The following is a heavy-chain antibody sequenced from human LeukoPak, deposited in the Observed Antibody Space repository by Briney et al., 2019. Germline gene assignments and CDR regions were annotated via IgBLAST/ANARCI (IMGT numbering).Heavy chain of an antibody. CDR3: ARGRFLDAFDI. V-gene: IGHV4-59*01. Sequence: SETLSLTCTVSGGSISSYYWSWVRQPPGKGMEWIGYIYYSGSTKYKPSLKSRVTISVDTSKNQFSLKLSSVTAADTAVYYCARGRFLDAFDIWGQGTMVTVSS. CDR1: GGSISSYY. J-gene: IGHJ3*02. D-gene: IGHD3-3*01. CDR2: IYYSGST.